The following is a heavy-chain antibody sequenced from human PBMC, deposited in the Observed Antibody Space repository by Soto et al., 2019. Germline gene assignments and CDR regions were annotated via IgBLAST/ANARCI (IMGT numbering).Heavy chain of an antibody. CDR1: GFTVSSNY. D-gene: IGHD3-16*01. V-gene: IGHV3-66*01. CDR3: ARSITFGGVPL. Sequence: GGSLRLSCAASGFTVSSNYMSLVRQAPGKGLEWVSVIYSGGSTYYSDSVKGRFSISRDNSKNTLYLQMNSLRAEDTAVYYCARSITFGGVPLWGQGTLVTVSS. CDR2: IYSGGST. J-gene: IGHJ4*02.